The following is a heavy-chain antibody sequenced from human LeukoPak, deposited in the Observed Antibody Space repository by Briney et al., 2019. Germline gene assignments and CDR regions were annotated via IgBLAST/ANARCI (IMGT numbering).Heavy chain of an antibody. J-gene: IGHJ4*02. D-gene: IGHD2-15*01. V-gene: IGHV4-34*01. Sequence: SETLSLTCAVYGGSFSGYYWSWIRQPPGKGLEWIGEINHSGSTNYNPSLKSRVTISVDTSKNQFSLKLSSVTAADTAVCYCARGRRVVDYWGQGTLVTVSS. CDR1: GGSFSGYY. CDR2: INHSGST. CDR3: ARGRRVVDY.